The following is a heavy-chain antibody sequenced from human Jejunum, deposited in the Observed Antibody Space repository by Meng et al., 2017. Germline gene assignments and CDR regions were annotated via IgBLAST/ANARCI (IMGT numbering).Heavy chain of an antibody. CDR2: IIPSISDA. CDR3: ARDGGYYDLDY. V-gene: IGHV1-2*06. CDR1: GYTFIDAS. D-gene: IGHD3-3*01. Sequence: QVRLVLCGAEVKQPGASVRVSCKASGYTFIDASVHWVRPAPGQGLEWMGRIIPSISDAGSAQKFQGRVTLTWDTSISTAYMELSSLRSDDTATYYCARDGGYYDLDYWGQGTLVTVSS. J-gene: IGHJ4*02.